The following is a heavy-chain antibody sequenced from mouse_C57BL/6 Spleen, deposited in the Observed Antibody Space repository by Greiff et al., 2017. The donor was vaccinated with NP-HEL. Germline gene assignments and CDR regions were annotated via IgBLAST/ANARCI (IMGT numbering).Heavy chain of an antibody. CDR3: ARGSWC. J-gene: IGHJ3*01. CDR2: IRPGSGDT. D-gene: IGHD1-1*02. CDR1: GYTFTNYY. V-gene: IGHV1-77*01. Sequence: QVQLQQSGAELVKPGASVKISCKASGYTFTNYYINWVKQRPGQGLEWIGKIRPGSGDTYYNEKFKGKATLTVDKSSSTAYMQLSRLTSEDAAVYVCARGSWCWGQGTLVAVAA.